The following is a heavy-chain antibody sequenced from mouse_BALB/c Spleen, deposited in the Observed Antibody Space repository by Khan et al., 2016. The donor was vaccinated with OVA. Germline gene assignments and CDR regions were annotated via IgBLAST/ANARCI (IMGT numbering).Heavy chain of an antibody. CDR1: GFTFSTYG. V-gene: IGHV5-6*01. D-gene: IGHD1-1*01. CDR3: ARLAYYDDREGVAY. CDR2: VSTGGHYT. Sequence: EVELVESGGDIVKPGGSLKLSCAASGFTFSTYGMSWVRQTPDKRLEWVATVSTGGHYTYYTDTVKGRFTITRDNAKNTLYLQMCSLGSEDTAIFYCARLAYYDDREGVAYWGQGTLVTVSA. J-gene: IGHJ3*01.